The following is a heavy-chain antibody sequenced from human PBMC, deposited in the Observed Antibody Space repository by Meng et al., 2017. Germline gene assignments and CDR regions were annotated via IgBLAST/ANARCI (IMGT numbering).Heavy chain of an antibody. J-gene: IGHJ4*02. Sequence: GQVPGAGPGLGEPSGTPSPTCAVSGGSISSSNWWSWVRQPPGKGLEWIGEIYHSGSTNYNPSLKSRVTISVDKSKNQFSLKLSSVTAADTAVYYCARILYGDQGLDWGQGTLVTVSS. CDR3: ARILYGDQGLD. CDR2: IYHSGST. CDR1: GGSISSSNW. D-gene: IGHD4-17*01. V-gene: IGHV4-4*02.